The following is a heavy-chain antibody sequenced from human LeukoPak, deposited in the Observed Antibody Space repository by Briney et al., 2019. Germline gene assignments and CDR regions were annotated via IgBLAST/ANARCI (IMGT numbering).Heavy chain of an antibody. CDR1: GGSISSYY. D-gene: IGHD6-19*01. J-gene: IGHJ5*02. Sequence: PSETLSLTCTVSGGSISSYYWSWIRQPPGKGLEWSGYIYYSWSNNYNPSLKSRVTISVDTSKNQFSLKLSSVTAADTAVYYCARAERAVAGTGYFDPWGQGTLVTVSS. CDR3: ARAERAVAGTGYFDP. V-gene: IGHV4-59*08. CDR2: IYYSWSN.